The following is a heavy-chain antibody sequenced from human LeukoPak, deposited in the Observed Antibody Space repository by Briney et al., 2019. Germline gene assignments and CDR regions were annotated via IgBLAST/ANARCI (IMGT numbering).Heavy chain of an antibody. D-gene: IGHD1-7*01. CDR3: ARDWGQNWNSDDAFDI. Sequence: ASVKVSCKASGYTFTSYYMHWVRQAPGQGLEWMGIINPSGGSTSYAQKFQGRVTMTRDTSTSTVYMELSSLRSEDTAVYYCARDWGQNWNSDDAFDIWGQGTMVTVAS. CDR2: INPSGGST. CDR1: GYTFTSYY. J-gene: IGHJ3*02. V-gene: IGHV1-46*01.